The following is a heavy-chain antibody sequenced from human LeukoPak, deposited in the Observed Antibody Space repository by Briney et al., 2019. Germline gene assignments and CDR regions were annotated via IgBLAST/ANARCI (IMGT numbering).Heavy chain of an antibody. V-gene: IGHV4-30-2*01. D-gene: IGHD3-22*01. Sequence: PSETLSLTCAVSGGSISSGGYSWSWIRQPPGKGLERIGYIYHSGSTYYNPSLKSRVTISVDRSKNQFSLKLSSVTTADTAVYYCARAKRYYDSSGYSNLYYFDYWGQGTLVTVSS. CDR1: GGSISSGGYS. J-gene: IGHJ4*02. CDR2: IYHSGST. CDR3: ARAKRYYDSSGYSNLYYFDY.